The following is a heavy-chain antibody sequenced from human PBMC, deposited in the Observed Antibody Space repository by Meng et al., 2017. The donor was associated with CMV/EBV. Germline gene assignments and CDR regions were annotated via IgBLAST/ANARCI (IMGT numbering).Heavy chain of an antibody. CDR2: IYHSGST. J-gene: IGHJ3*02. CDR1: GYSISSGYY. Sequence: SETLSLTCTVSGYSISSGYYWGWSRPPPGKGLEWIGSIYHSGSTYYNPSLKSRVTISVDTSKNQFSLKLSSVTAADTAVYYCASYRGDSYGTHDAFDIWGQRTMVTVSS. V-gene: IGHV4-38-2*02. D-gene: IGHD5-18*01. CDR3: ASYRGDSYGTHDAFDI.